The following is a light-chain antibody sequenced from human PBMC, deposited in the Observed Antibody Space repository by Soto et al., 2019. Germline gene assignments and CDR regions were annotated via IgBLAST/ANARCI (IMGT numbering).Light chain of an antibody. J-gene: IGKJ3*01. CDR2: GAS. CDR1: QSVSSSY. V-gene: IGKV3-20*01. CDR3: QQYEASPLT. Sequence: EIVLTQSPGTLSLSPGERATLSCRASQSVSSSYLAWYQQKPGQAPRLLIYGASSRATGIPDRFSGSGSGTEFTLTISSLQSEDFALYYCQQYEASPLTFGPGTKVDIK.